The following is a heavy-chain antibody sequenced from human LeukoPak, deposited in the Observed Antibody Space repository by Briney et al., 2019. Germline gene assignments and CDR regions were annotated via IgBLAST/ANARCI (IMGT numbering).Heavy chain of an antibody. J-gene: IGHJ4*02. CDR2: ISHTGST. CDR1: GGSFSGYY. Sequence: SETLSLTCAVYGGSFSGYYWSWIRQPPGKGLEWIGEISHTGSTTYHPSLKSRVTISVDTSKNQFSLKLSSVTAADTAVYYCARQRAAIWGFDYWGQGTLVTVSS. D-gene: IGHD3-16*01. V-gene: IGHV4-34*01. CDR3: ARQRAAIWGFDY.